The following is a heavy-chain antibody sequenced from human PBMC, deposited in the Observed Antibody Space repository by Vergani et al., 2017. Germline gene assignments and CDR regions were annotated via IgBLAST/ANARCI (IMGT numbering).Heavy chain of an antibody. D-gene: IGHD3-22*01. CDR3: AREIVTQYYYDSSGYPYYFDY. V-gene: IGHV1-69*04. CDR1: GGTFSSYA. Sequence: QVQLVQSGAEVKKPGASVKVSCKASGGTFSSYAISWVRQAPGQGLEWMGRIIPILGIANYAQKFQGRVTITADKSTSTAYMELSSLRSEDTAVYYCAREIVTQYYYDSSGYPYYFDYWGQGTLVTVSS. CDR2: IIPILGIA. J-gene: IGHJ4*02.